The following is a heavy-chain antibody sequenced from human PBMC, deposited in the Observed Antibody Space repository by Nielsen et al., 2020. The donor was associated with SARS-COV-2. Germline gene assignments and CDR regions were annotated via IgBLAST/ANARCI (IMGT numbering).Heavy chain of an antibody. CDR2: ISYDGSNK. Sequence: GESLKISCAASGFTFSSYAMHWVRQAPGKGLEWVAVISYDGSNKYYADSVKGRFTISRDNSKNTLYLQMNNLQTEDTAVYYCTTDQHELRPVEYSISYYFHYWGQGTLVTVSS. J-gene: IGHJ4*02. D-gene: IGHD2/OR15-2a*01. V-gene: IGHV3-30-3*01. CDR1: GFTFSSYA. CDR3: TTDQHELRPVEYSISYYFHY.